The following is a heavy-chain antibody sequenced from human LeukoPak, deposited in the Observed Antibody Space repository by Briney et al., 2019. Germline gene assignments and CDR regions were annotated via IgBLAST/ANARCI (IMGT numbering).Heavy chain of an antibody. Sequence: GGSLRLSCAASGFTFSDYYMSWIRQAPGKGLEWVSYISNSGSSTNYADSVRGRFTISRDNAKNSLDLQMSSLRADDAAVYYCARDALPADAWYYYDSSGYYGSSGMDVWGKGTTVTVSS. CDR3: ARDALPADAWYYYDSSGYYGSSGMDV. CDR1: GFTFSDYY. V-gene: IGHV3-11*01. D-gene: IGHD3-22*01. J-gene: IGHJ6*04. CDR2: ISNSGSST.